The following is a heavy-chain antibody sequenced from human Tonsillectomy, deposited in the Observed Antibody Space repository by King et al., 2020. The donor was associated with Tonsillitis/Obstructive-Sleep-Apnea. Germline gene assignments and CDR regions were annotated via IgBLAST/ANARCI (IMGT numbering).Heavy chain of an antibody. CDR1: GFTFSSYW. CDR3: ARPMSESSVSDTSTGFDY. Sequence: DVQLVESGGGLVQPGGSLRLSCAASGFTFSSYWMHWVRQAPGKGLVWVSRINSDGSSTSYADSVKGRFTISRDNAKNTLYLQMNSLRAEDTAVYYCARPMSESSVSDTSTGFDYCGQGTLVTVSS. D-gene: IGHD1-14*01. CDR2: INSDGSST. J-gene: IGHJ4*02. V-gene: IGHV3-74*01.